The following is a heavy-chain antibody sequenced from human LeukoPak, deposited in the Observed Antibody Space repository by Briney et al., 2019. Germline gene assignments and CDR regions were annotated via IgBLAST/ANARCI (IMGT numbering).Heavy chain of an antibody. CDR3: SRSDHVHYYYHGMDV. D-gene: IGHD3-10*02. CDR1: GGSISTYH. Sequence: PSENLSLTCTVSGGSISTYHWNWIRQPAGKGLEWIGRIYVGGYTNYNPALKSRVTVSADTSKNQFSLKLRSVTAADTAVYFCSRSDHVHYYYHGMDVWGQGITVTVSS. J-gene: IGHJ6*02. CDR2: IYVGGYT. V-gene: IGHV4-4*07.